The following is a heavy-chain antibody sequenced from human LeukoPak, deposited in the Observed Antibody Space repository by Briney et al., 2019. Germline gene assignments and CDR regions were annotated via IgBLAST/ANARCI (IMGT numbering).Heavy chain of an antibody. D-gene: IGHD5-24*01. CDR1: GFTFSSYG. J-gene: IGHJ6*03. CDR2: IYSGGST. CDR3: ARGRDGYNYRTFYYYYMDV. Sequence: GGSLRLSCAASGFTFSSYGMSWVRQAPGRGLEWVSVIYSGGSTYYADSVKGRFTISRDNSKNTLYLQMNSLRAEDTAVYYCARGRDGYNYRTFYYYYMDVWGKGTTVTISS. V-gene: IGHV3-53*01.